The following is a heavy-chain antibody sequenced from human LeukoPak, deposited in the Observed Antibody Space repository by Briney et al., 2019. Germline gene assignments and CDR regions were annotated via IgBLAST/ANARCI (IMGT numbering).Heavy chain of an antibody. CDR1: GGSFSGYY. CDR3: ARDLLHPFGNSPMARQGFAFDI. D-gene: IGHD3-10*01. V-gene: IGHV4-34*01. J-gene: IGHJ3*02. CDR2: INHSGST. Sequence: SETLSLTCAVYGGSFSGYYWSWIRQPPGKGLEWIGEINHSGSTNYNPSLKSRVTISVDTSKNQFSLKLSSVTAADTAVYYCARDLLHPFGNSPMARQGFAFDIWGQGTMVTVSS.